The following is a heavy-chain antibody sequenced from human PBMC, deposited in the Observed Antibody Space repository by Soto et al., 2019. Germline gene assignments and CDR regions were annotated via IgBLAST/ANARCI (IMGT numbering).Heavy chain of an antibody. J-gene: IGHJ4*02. CDR2: IDPSGGIT. D-gene: IGHD3-22*01. CDR3: ARDVSGHDNYETIGYYFDH. Sequence: QVQLSQFGAEVKKPGASVKVSCKASGYSFTNFHIHWVRQAPGQGLEWVGMIDPSGGITRDAQRLQDTITMTRYTTTSKVYMELRSLTAEDTAVYYCARDVSGHDNYETIGYYFDHWGQGNLVNVSS. V-gene: IGHV1-46*01. CDR1: GYSFTNFH.